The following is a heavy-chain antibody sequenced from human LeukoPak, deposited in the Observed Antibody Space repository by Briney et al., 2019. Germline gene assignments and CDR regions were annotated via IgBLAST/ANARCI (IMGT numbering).Heavy chain of an antibody. J-gene: IGHJ4*02. CDR2: IYYSGST. CDR1: GGSISSSSYY. Sequence: SETLSLTCTVSGGSISSSSYYWGWIRQPPGKGLEWIGSIYYSGSTYYNPSLKSRVTISVDTSKNQFSLKLSSVTAADTAVYYCARLYHYCSSTSCSPVFDYWGQGTLVTVSS. V-gene: IGHV4-39*01. D-gene: IGHD2-2*01. CDR3: ARLYHYCSSTSCSPVFDY.